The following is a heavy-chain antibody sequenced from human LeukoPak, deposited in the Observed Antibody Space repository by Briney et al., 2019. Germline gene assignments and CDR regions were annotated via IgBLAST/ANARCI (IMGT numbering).Heavy chain of an antibody. J-gene: IGHJ4*02. Sequence: PSETLSLTCAVYGGSFSGYYWSWIRQPPGKGLEWMGEINHSGSTNYNPSLKSRVTISVDTSKNQFSLKLSSVTAADTAVYYCARALKASKAFDYWGQGTLVTVSS. V-gene: IGHV4-34*01. CDR2: INHSGST. CDR3: ARALKASKAFDY. CDR1: GGSFSGYY.